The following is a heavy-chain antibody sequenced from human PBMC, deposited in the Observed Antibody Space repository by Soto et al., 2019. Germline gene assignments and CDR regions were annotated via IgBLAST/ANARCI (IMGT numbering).Heavy chain of an antibody. CDR2: IYWDDDK. Sequence: EGVGWIRQPPGKDLEWLALIYWDDDKRYSPSLKSRLTITKDTSKNQVVLTMSNMDPFDTATYYCAHYFVIYFDYWGQGTLVPVSS. D-gene: IGHD3-9*01. CDR3: AHYFVIYFDY. J-gene: IGHJ4*02. V-gene: IGHV2-5*02. CDR1: EG.